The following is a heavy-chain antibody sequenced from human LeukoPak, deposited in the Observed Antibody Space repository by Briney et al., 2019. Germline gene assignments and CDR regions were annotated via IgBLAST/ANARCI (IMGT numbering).Heavy chain of an antibody. D-gene: IGHD3-16*01. V-gene: IGHV4-31*03. J-gene: IGHJ4*02. CDR2: IYYSGST. CDR3: ARDPWGSYYFDY. CDR1: GGSISSGGYY. Sequence: SETLSLTCTVSGGSISSGGYYWSWIRQHPGKGLEWIGYIYYSGSTYYNPSLKSRVTISVDTSKNQFSLKLSSVTAADTAVYYCARDPWGSYYFDYWGQGTLVTVSS.